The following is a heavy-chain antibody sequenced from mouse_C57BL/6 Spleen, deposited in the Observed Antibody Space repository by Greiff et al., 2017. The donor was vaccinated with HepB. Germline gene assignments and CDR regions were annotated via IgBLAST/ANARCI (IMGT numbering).Heavy chain of an antibody. V-gene: IGHV1-26*01. J-gene: IGHJ4*01. CDR3: ARNPMDY. CDR1: GYTFTDYY. Sequence: EVQLQQSGPELVKPGASVKISCKASGYTFTDYYMNWVKQSHGKSLEWIGDINPNNGGTSYNQKFKGKATLTVDKSSSTAYMELRSLTSEDSAVYYCARNPMDYWGQGTSVTVSS. CDR2: INPNNGGT.